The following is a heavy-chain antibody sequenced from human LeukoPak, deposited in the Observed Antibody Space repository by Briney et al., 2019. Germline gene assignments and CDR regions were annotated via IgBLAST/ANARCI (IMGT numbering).Heavy chain of an antibody. CDR1: GFTFDDYA. V-gene: IGHV3-43D*03. CDR3: AKSSSRFHYYYYMDV. Sequence: GGSVRLSCAASGFTFDDYAMHWVRQARGKGLEWVSLISWDGGSTYYADSVKGRFTISRDNSKNSLYLQMNSLRAEDTALYYCAKSSSRFHYYYYMDVWGKGTTVTVSS. CDR2: ISWDGGST. J-gene: IGHJ6*03.